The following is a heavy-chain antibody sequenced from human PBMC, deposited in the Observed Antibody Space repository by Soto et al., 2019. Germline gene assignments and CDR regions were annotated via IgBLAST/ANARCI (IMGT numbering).Heavy chain of an antibody. CDR1: GGSISSYY. D-gene: IGHD5-18*01. Sequence: PSETLSLTCTVSGGSISSYYWSWIRQPPGKGLEWIGYIYYSGSTNYNPSLKSRVTISVDTSKNQFSLKLSSVTAADTAVYYCARGTRYSYGEVSGFAPWGQGTLVTVSS. CDR3: ARGTRYSYGEVSGFAP. J-gene: IGHJ5*02. CDR2: IYYSGST. V-gene: IGHV4-59*01.